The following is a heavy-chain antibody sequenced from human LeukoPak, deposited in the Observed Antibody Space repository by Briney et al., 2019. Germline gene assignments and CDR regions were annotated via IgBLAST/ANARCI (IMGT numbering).Heavy chain of an antibody. CDR1: GFTFSIYW. Sequence: GGSLRLSCAASGFTFSIYWMHWVRQPPGKGLVWVSRINSDGSSTSYADSVKGRFTISGDNAKNTLYLQMNSLRVEDTALYYCARDAPGNTALDYWGQGSLVTVSS. CDR2: INSDGSST. V-gene: IGHV3-74*01. D-gene: IGHD5-18*01. CDR3: ARDAPGNTALDY. J-gene: IGHJ4*02.